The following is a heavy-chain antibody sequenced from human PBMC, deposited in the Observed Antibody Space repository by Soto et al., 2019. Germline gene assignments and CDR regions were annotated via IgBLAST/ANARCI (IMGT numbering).Heavy chain of an antibody. Sequence: QVQLVESGGGVVQPGRSLRLSCAASGFTFSSYGMHWVRQAPGKGLEWVAVIWYDGSNKYYAESVKGRFTISRDNSKNTLYLQMNSLRAEDTAVYYCARDRYDYIWGSYPLFDYWGQGTLVTVSS. CDR1: GFTFSSYG. CDR2: IWYDGSNK. CDR3: ARDRYDYIWGSYPLFDY. V-gene: IGHV3-33*01. D-gene: IGHD3-16*02. J-gene: IGHJ4*02.